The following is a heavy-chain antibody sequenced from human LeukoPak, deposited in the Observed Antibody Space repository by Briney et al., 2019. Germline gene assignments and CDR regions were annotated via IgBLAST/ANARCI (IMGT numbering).Heavy chain of an antibody. Sequence: GASVKVSFKDSGYTFTSYGISWVRQAPGQGREWMEWISAYNGNTNYAQKLQGRVTMTTDTSTSTASMELRSLRSDDTAVYYCARARTVGRAVAGTGAPKNNWFDHWGQGTLVTVSS. V-gene: IGHV1-18*01. CDR3: ARARTVGRAVAGTGAPKNNWFDH. CDR2: ISAYNGNT. J-gene: IGHJ5*02. D-gene: IGHD6-19*01. CDR1: GYTFTSYG.